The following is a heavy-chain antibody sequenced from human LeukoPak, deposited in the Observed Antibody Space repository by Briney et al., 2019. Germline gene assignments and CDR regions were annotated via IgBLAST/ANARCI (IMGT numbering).Heavy chain of an antibody. D-gene: IGHD6-19*01. CDR3: ARQLSGWYDADPY. J-gene: IGHJ4*02. Sequence: GGSLRLSCAASGFTFSRYWMSWVRQAPGKGLEWVANIKEDGSRNHYVDSVKGRFTISRDNAKSSLYLQMNSLRAEDTAVYYFARQLSGWYDADPYWGQGTLVTVSS. V-gene: IGHV3-7*05. CDR1: GFTFSRYW. CDR2: IKEDGSRN.